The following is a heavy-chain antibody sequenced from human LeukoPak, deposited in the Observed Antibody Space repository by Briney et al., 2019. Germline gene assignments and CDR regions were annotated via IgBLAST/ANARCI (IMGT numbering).Heavy chain of an antibody. J-gene: IGHJ5*02. CDR2: IYYSGST. CDR3: ARVEVAGTGWFDP. CDR1: GGSISSGGSY. V-gene: IGHV4-31*03. Sequence: SQTLSLTCTVSGGSISSGGSYWSWIRQHPGKGLEWIGYIYYSGSTYYNPSLKSRVTISVDTSKNQFSLKLSSVTAADTAVYYCARVEVAGTGWFDPWGQGTLVTVSS. D-gene: IGHD6-19*01.